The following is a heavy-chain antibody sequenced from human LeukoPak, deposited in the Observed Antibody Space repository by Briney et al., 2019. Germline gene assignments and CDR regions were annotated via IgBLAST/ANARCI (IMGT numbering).Heavy chain of an antibody. CDR1: GFTFSTYW. V-gene: IGHV3-74*01. Sequence: GGSLRLSCAASGFTFSTYWMHWVRHSPEKGLVWVSRVNSDGTFPNYVDSVKGRFTISRDNTKNTLYLHLTRLRAEDTAVYYCVREYSSSWNSKRYFDLWGRGALVTVSS. CDR3: VREYSSSWNSKRYFDL. D-gene: IGHD6-19*01. J-gene: IGHJ2*01. CDR2: VNSDGTFP.